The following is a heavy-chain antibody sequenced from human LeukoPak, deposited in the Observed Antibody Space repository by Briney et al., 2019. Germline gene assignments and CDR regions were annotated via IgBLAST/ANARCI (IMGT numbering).Heavy chain of an antibody. J-gene: IGHJ4*02. Sequence: GSTVKVSCKASGGTFSNSAISWVRPAPGQGLEWMGRIIPIFATPTYAQNFQGRVTITADKSTSTAYMELSSLTSEDTALYYCATWAGYCWTTSCGNTFDYWGQGTLVTVSS. V-gene: IGHV1-69*06. CDR3: ATWAGYCWTTSCGNTFDY. D-gene: IGHD2-2*01. CDR2: IIPIFATP. CDR1: GGTFSNSA.